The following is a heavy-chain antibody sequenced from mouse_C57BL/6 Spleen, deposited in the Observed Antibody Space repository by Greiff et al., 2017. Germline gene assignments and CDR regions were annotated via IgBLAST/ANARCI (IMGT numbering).Heavy chain of an antibody. CDR1: GFTFTDYY. CDR2: IRNKANGYTT. J-gene: IGHJ4*01. Sequence: DVKLVESGGGLVQPGGSLSLSCAASGFTFTDYYMSWVRQPPGKALEWLGFIRNKANGYTTEYSASVKGRFTISRDNSQSILYLQMNALRAEDSATYYCARTQGDYYAMDYWGQGTSVTVSS. D-gene: IGHD3-1*01. V-gene: IGHV7-3*01. CDR3: ARTQGDYYAMDY.